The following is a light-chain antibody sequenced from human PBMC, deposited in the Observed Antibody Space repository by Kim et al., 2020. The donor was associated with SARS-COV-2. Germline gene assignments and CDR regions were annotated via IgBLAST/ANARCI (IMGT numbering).Light chain of an antibody. CDR3: QHRRT. CDR2: DTS. V-gene: IGKV3-11*01. J-gene: IGKJ1*01. Sequence: VTVSLSPGERATLSCRASQSVSTSLAWYRQRPGQPPRLLIHDTSTRATGIPARFTGSGSGTDFTLTISSLEPEDFAVYYCQHRRTFGQGTKVDIK. CDR1: QSVSTS.